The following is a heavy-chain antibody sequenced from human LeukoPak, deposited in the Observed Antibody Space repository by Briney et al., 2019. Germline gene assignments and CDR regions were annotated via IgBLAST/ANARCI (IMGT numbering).Heavy chain of an antibody. Sequence: PGESLKISCKGSGYSFTSYWIGWVRQMPGKGLEWMGIIYPGDSDTRYSPSFQGQVTISADKSISTAYLQWSSLKASDTAMYYCARSYYDSSGYYPGWFDPWGQGTLVTVSS. CDR2: IYPGDSDT. CDR1: GYSFTSYW. J-gene: IGHJ5*02. D-gene: IGHD3-22*01. CDR3: ARSYYDSSGYYPGWFDP. V-gene: IGHV5-51*01.